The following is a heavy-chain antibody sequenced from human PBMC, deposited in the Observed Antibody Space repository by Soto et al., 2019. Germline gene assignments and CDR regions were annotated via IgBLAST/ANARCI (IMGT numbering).Heavy chain of an antibody. V-gene: IGHV3-33*01. CDR3: ARDREDIVVVPAAKGYYGMDV. J-gene: IGHJ6*02. Sequence: GGSLRLSCAASGFTFSSYGMHWVRQAPGKGLEWVAVIWYDGSNKYYADSVKGRFTISRDNSKNTLYLQMNSLRAEDTAVYYCARDREDIVVVPAAKGYYGMDVWGQGTTVTVSS. CDR2: IWYDGSNK. CDR1: GFTFSSYG. D-gene: IGHD2-2*01.